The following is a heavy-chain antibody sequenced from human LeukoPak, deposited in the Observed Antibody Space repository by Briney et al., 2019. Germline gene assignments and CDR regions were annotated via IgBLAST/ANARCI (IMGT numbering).Heavy chain of an antibody. CDR2: ITGSGAAI. CDR1: GFTFDDFY. J-gene: IGHJ4*02. D-gene: IGHD6-19*01. Sequence: KPGGSLRLSCAASGFTFDDFYMTWIRQVAGKGLEWVSLITGSGAAIYYRDSVKGRFSISRDNARKLIYLEMNSLRAEDTAVYYCARSGTSPRYSSGWYPENPFDYWGQGTLVTVSS. CDR3: ARSGTSPRYSSGWYPENPFDY. V-gene: IGHV3-11*04.